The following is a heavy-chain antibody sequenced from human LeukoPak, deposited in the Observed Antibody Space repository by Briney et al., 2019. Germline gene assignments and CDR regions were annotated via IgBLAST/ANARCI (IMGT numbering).Heavy chain of an antibody. J-gene: IGHJ4*02. CDR3: ARDRIAAAGIEIDY. CDR1: GGTFSSYA. V-gene: IGHV1-69*04. D-gene: IGHD6-13*01. Sequence: SVKVSCKASGGTFSSYAISWVRQAPGRGLEWMGRIIPILGIANYAQKFQGRVTITADKSTSTAYMELSSLRSEDTAVYYCARDRIAAAGIEIDYWGQGTLVTVSS. CDR2: IIPILGIA.